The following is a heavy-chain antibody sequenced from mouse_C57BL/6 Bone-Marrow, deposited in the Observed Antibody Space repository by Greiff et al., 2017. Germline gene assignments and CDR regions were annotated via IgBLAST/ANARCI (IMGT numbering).Heavy chain of an antibody. CDR1: GFTFSSYA. CDR3: ARRGNLAWFAY. Sequence: DVQLVESGGGLVKPGGSLKLSCAASGFTFSSYAMSWVRQTPEKRLEWVATISDGGSYTYYPDNVKGRFTISRDNAKNNLYLQMSHLKSEDTAMYYCARRGNLAWFAYWGQGTLVTVSA. V-gene: IGHV5-4*01. J-gene: IGHJ3*01. CDR2: ISDGGSYT. D-gene: IGHD2-1*01.